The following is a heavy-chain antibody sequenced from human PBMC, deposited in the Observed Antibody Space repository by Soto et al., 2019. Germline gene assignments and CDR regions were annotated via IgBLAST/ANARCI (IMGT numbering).Heavy chain of an antibody. J-gene: IGHJ3*02. Sequence: PSETLSLTCTVSGGSISSGGYYWSWIRQHPGKGLEWIGYIYYSGSTYYNPSLKSRVTISVDTSKNQFSLKLSSVTAADTAVYYCARSITIFGATHAFDIWGQGTMVTVSS. CDR2: IYYSGST. D-gene: IGHD3-3*01. CDR1: GGSISSGGYY. V-gene: IGHV4-31*03. CDR3: ARSITIFGATHAFDI.